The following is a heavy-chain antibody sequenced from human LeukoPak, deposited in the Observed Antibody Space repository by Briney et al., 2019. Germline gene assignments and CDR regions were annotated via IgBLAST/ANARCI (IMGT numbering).Heavy chain of an antibody. D-gene: IGHD1-1*01. CDR2: IYYSGNT. CDR3: ARVGYGNFDY. V-gene: IGHV4-59*08. CDR1: GGSISSYY. Sequence: SETLSLTCTVSGGSISSYYWCWIRQPPGKKLEWIGYIYYSGNTNYNPSLKSRATISIDTSKNQFSLKVSSVTAADTAVYYCARVGYGNFDYWGLGTLIAASS. J-gene: IGHJ4*02.